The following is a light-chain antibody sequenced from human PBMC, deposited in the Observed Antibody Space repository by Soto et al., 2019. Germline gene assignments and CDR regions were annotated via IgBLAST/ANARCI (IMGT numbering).Light chain of an antibody. Sequence: QTVVTQEPSLTVSPGGTVTLTCGSSTGPVATGHYAYWFHQKPGQAPRPLIYDTANKFSWTPARLSGSLLGGKAALTLSGAQPEDEAAYYCLLYIGGYAFGSGTKLTVL. V-gene: IGLV7-46*01. CDR2: DTA. CDR1: TGPVATGHY. J-gene: IGLJ1*01. CDR3: LLYIGGYA.